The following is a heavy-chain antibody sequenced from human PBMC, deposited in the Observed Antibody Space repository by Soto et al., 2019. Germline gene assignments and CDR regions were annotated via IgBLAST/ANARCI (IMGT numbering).Heavy chain of an antibody. CDR3: TPPPPGSHGYGY. CDR1: GITLSKVW. V-gene: IGHV3-15*01. D-gene: IGHD3-16*01. CDR2: IKSKADGATT. Sequence: EVQLVESGGGLVKPGGSLRLSCAASGITLSKVWMTWVRQAPGKGLEWVGRIKSKADGATTEYGSPVKDRFIISRDDAKNTLELQKNSLKNEDTAVYFCTPPPPGSHGYGYWGQGTLVTVSS. J-gene: IGHJ4*02.